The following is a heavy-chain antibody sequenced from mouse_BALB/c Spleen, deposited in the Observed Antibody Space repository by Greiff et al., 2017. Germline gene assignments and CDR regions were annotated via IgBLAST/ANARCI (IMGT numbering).Heavy chain of an antibody. Sequence: EVQRVESGGGLVKPGGSLKLSCAASGFTFSSYAMSWVRQTPEKRMEWVATISSGGSYTYYPDTVTGRFTISRDNAKNTLYLEMSSLRSEDTAMYYCARMITGYFDVWGAGTTVTVSS. CDR3: ARMITGYFDV. V-gene: IGHV5-9-3*01. CDR2: ISSGGSYT. J-gene: IGHJ1*01. D-gene: IGHD2-4*01. CDR1: GFTFSSYA.